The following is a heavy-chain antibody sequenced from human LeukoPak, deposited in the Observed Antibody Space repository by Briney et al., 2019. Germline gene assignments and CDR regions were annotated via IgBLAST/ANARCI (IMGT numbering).Heavy chain of an antibody. V-gene: IGHV3-74*01. Sequence: GGSLRLSCAASGFTFSSYWMHWVRQAPGKGLVWVSRINNEGTSTSYADSVKGRFTISRDNAKNRLYVQMNSLRVEDTAVYYCATGSGLWSPDYWGQGTLVTVSS. CDR2: INNEGTST. CDR3: ATGSGLWSPDY. D-gene: IGHD5-18*01. CDR1: GFTFSSYW. J-gene: IGHJ4*02.